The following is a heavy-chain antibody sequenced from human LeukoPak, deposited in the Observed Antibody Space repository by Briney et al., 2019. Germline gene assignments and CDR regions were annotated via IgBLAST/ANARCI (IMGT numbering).Heavy chain of an antibody. Sequence: GASVKVSCKVSGYTLTELSMHWVRQAPGKGLEWMGGFDPEDGETIYAQKFQGRVSMTTDTSTSIAYMELRSLRSDDTAVYYCARTPRALSIAEAGPGEYYFDYWGQGTLVTVSS. CDR3: ARTPRALSIAEAGPGEYYFDY. V-gene: IGHV1-24*01. CDR1: GYTLTELS. D-gene: IGHD6-19*01. J-gene: IGHJ4*02. CDR2: FDPEDGET.